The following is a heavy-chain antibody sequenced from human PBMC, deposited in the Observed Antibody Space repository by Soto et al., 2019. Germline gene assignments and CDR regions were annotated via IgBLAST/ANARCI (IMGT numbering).Heavy chain of an antibody. CDR2: IIPIFGTA. Sequence: SVEVSCKASGGTFSSYAISWVRQAPGQGLEWMGGIIPIFGTANYAQKFQGRVTITADESTSTAYMELSSLRSEDTAVYYCARVRRSITIFGVARAPAYYYYGMDVWGQGTTVTVSS. CDR1: GGTFSSYA. V-gene: IGHV1-69*13. CDR3: ARVRRSITIFGVARAPAYYYYGMDV. J-gene: IGHJ6*02. D-gene: IGHD3-3*01.